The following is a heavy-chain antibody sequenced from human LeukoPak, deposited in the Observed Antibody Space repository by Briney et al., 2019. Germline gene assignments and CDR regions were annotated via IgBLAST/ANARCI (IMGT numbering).Heavy chain of an antibody. D-gene: IGHD3-22*01. J-gene: IGHJ4*02. V-gene: IGHV3-30*18. CDR2: ISYDGSNK. CDR3: AKASDSSGYYFDY. CDR1: GFTFSSYG. Sequence: PGGSLRLSCAASGFTFSSYGMHWVRQAPGKGLEWVAVISYDGSNKYHADSVKGRFTISRDNSKNTLYLQMNSLRAEDTAVYYCAKASDSSGYYFDYWGQGTLVTVSS.